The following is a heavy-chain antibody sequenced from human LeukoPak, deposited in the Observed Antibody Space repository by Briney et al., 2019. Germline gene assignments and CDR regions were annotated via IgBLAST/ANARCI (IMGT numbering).Heavy chain of an antibody. D-gene: IGHD2-8*01. Sequence: GGSLRLSCAASGFTFSSYGMHWVRQAPGKGLEWVAVISYDGSNKYYADSVKGRFTISRDNSKNTLYLQMNSLRAEDTAVYYCAKAGPEPLYATWGFPYYYYYMDVWGKGTTVTVSS. V-gene: IGHV3-30*18. J-gene: IGHJ6*03. CDR1: GFTFSSYG. CDR3: AKAGPEPLYATWGFPYYYYYMDV. CDR2: ISYDGSNK.